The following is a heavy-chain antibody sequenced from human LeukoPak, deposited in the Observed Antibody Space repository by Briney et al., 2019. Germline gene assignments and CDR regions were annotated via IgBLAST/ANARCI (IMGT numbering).Heavy chain of an antibody. CDR2: ISSSTTYT. J-gene: IGHJ6*02. CDR1: GFTFTTYS. D-gene: IGHD2-2*02. CDR3: ARGGCSSTSCYTAYGMDV. V-gene: IGHV3-21*04. Sequence: GGSLRLSCAASGFTFTTYSMNWVRRAPGMGLEWVSSISSSTTYTYYADSMKGRFTVSRDNAKNSLYLQMHSLRGEDTAVYYCARGGCSSTSCYTAYGMDVWGQGTTVTVSS.